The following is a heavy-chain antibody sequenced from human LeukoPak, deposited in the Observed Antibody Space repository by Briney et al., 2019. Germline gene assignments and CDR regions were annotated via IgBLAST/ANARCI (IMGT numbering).Heavy chain of an antibody. CDR2: IYYSGST. CDR1: GGSFSGYY. D-gene: IGHD1-26*01. J-gene: IGHJ2*01. CDR3: ARFREWELLGYFDL. Sequence: SETLSLTCAVYGGSFSGYYWSWIRQHPGKGLEWIGYIYYSGSTYYNPSLKSRVTISVDTSKNQFSLKLSSVTAADTAVYYCARFREWELLGYFDLWGRGTLVTVSS. V-gene: IGHV4-31*11.